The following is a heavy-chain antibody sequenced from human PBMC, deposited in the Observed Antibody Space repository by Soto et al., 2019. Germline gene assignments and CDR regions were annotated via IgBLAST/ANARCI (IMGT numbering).Heavy chain of an antibody. J-gene: IGHJ6*02. CDR2: INPNSGGT. D-gene: IGHD3-9*01. CDR1: GYTFTGYY. CDR3: ARDGGAYYDILTGYYNGPTYYYYGMDV. V-gene: IGHV1-2*04. Sequence: ASVKVSCKASGYTFTGYYMHWVRQAPGQGLERMGWINPNSGGTNYAQKFQGWVTMTRDTSISTAYMELSRLRSDDTAVYYCARDGGAYYDILTGYYNGPTYYYYGMDVWGQGTTVTVSS.